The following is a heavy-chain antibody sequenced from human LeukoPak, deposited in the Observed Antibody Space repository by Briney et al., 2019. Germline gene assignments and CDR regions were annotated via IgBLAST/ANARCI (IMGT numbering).Heavy chain of an antibody. CDR3: VTYYFDSSGPKKNY. CDR1: GGSFSGYY. J-gene: IGHJ4*02. CDR2: INHSGST. V-gene: IGHV4-34*01. Sequence: SETLSLTCAVYGGSFSGYYWSWIRQPPGKGLEWIGEINHSGSTNYNPSLKSRVTISVDTSKKQFSLKLSSVTAADTAVYYCVTYYFDSSGPKKNYWGQGTLVTVPS. D-gene: IGHD3-22*01.